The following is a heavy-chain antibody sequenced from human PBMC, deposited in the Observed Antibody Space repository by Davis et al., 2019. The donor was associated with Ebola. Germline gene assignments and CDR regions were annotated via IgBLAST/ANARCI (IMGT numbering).Heavy chain of an antibody. D-gene: IGHD3-22*01. J-gene: IGHJ4*02. CDR3: ARDGYYDSYYFDS. CDR1: GFTFDQYA. Sequence: GGSLRLSCAASGFTFDQYAMTWVRQAPGKGLEWVSTISKSGRDTNYADSVKGRLSVSRDNSKNTLYLQMDSLRAEDTAVYYCARDGYYDSYYFDSWGQGTLVTVSS. CDR2: ISKSGRDT. V-gene: IGHV3-23*01.